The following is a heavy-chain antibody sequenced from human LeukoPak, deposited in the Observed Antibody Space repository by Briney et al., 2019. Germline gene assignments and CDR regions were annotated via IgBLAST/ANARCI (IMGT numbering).Heavy chain of an antibody. CDR2: ISWDGGST. CDR3: AKSPRMVSDAFDV. Sequence: PGGSLRLSCAASGFTFDNYAMHWVRQAPGKGLEWVSLISWDGGSTYYAESVKGRFTVPRDNRGNSLYLQMNNLRAEDTALYYCAKSPRMVSDAFDVWGQGTMVTVSS. J-gene: IGHJ3*01. V-gene: IGHV3-43D*04. CDR1: GFTFDNYA. D-gene: IGHD5-18*01.